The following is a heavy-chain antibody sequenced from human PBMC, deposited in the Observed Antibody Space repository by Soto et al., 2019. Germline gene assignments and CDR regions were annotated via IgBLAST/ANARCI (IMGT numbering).Heavy chain of an antibody. D-gene: IGHD6-6*01. CDR3: ARVGANFAVIAARPYYNYYMDV. CDR1: GYTFNSYS. Sequence: PGGSLRLSCAASGYTFNSYSMNGVRQAPGKGLEWVSSISSSSSYIYYADSVKGRFTISRDNAKNSLYLQMNSLRAEDTAVYYCARVGANFAVIAARPYYNYYMDVWGKGTTVTVSS. CDR2: ISSSSSYI. V-gene: IGHV3-21*01. J-gene: IGHJ6*03.